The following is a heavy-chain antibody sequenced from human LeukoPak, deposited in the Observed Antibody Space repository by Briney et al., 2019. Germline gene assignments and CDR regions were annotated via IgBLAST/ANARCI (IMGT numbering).Heavy chain of an antibody. CDR3: ARDLRAAGFDY. V-gene: IGHV3-53*01. J-gene: IGHJ4*02. CDR1: GFTVSSDY. Sequence: GGSLRLSCAASGFTVSSDYMSWVRKAPGKGLEWVSVIYSGGATYYADSVKGRFTISRDNSKNTLYLQMNNLRAEDTAVYYCARDLRAAGFDYWGQGTLVTVSS. CDR2: IYSGGAT. D-gene: IGHD6-13*01.